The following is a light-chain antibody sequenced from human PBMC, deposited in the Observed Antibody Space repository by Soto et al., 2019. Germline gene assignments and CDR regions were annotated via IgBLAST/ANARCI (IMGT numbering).Light chain of an antibody. CDR2: RAS. Sequence: EIVMNQSPATLSVSPGGRATLSCRASQSVSSYLAWYQQRPGQPPRLLIYRASTRATGIPARFSGSGSGTEFSLTISSLQSEDFAVYYCQQYSTWPPRYTFGQGTKLEI. CDR3: QQYSTWPPRYT. CDR1: QSVSSY. J-gene: IGKJ2*01. V-gene: IGKV3-15*01.